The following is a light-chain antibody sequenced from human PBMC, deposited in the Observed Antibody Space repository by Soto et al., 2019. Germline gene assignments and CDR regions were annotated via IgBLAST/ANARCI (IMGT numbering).Light chain of an antibody. CDR2: DAS. Sequence: SALSVDVGGRGNMTFQASQNIGSWVAWYQQKPGKAPKLLIYDASILESGVPSRFSGSGSGTEFNLTICSLQPHDFETYYCQLYNSYSRTSAQGTKVDIK. CDR3: QLYNSYSRT. V-gene: IGKV1-5*01. CDR1: QNIGSW. J-gene: IGKJ1*01.